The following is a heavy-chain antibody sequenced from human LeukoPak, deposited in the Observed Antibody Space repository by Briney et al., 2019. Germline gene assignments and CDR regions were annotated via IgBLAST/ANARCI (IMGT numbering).Heavy chain of an antibody. CDR3: ARGRGDYGSGSYYYYYYYMDV. D-gene: IGHD3-10*01. J-gene: IGHJ6*03. V-gene: IGHV4-34*01. CDR2: INHSGST. CDR1: GGSFSGYY. Sequence: PSETLSLTSAVYGGSFSGYYWSWIRQPPGKGLEWIGEINHSGSTNYNPSLKSRVTISVDTSKHQFSLKLSSVTAADTAVYYCARGRGDYGSGSYYYYYYYMDVWGKGTTVTVSS.